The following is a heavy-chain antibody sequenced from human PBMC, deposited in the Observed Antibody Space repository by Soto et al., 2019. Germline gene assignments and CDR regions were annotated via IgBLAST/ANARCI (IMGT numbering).Heavy chain of an antibody. CDR2: IKSKTDGGTT. CDR1: GFTFSNAW. J-gene: IGHJ6*02. V-gene: IGHV3-15*07. D-gene: IGHD4-17*01. Sequence: PGGSLRLSCAASGFTFSNAWMNWVRQAPGKGLEWVGRIKSKTDGGTTDYAAPVKGRFTISRDDSKNTLYLQMNSLKTEDTSVYFFTTVSGDIHYYYYYGMDVWGQGTVVTVSS. CDR3: TTVSGDIHYYYYYGMDV.